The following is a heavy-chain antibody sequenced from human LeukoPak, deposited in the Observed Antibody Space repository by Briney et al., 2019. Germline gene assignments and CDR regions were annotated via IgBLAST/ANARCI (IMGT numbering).Heavy chain of an antibody. J-gene: IGHJ4*02. CDR3: ARVRSYDSSGYADY. CDR1: GGSFSGYY. Sequence: SETLSLTCAVYGGSFSGYYWSWIRQPPGKGLEWIGEINHSGSTNYNPSLKSRVTISVDTSKNQFSLKLSSVTAADTAVYYCARVRSYDSSGYADYWGQGTLVTVSS. CDR2: INHSGST. V-gene: IGHV4-34*01. D-gene: IGHD3-22*01.